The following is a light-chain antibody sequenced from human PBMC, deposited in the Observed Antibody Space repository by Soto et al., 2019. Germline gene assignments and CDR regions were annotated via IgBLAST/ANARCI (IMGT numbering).Light chain of an antibody. V-gene: IGLV2-14*03. J-gene: IGLJ3*02. Sequence: QSALTQPASVSGSPGQSITISCTGTNSDIGGYDYVSWYQQHPGKAPKLLIYDVSKRPSGLSNRFSGSKSGNMASLTISGLLTEDEADYYCSSFTGSTTWVFGGGTKLTVL. CDR1: NSDIGGYDY. CDR3: SSFTGSTTWV. CDR2: DVS.